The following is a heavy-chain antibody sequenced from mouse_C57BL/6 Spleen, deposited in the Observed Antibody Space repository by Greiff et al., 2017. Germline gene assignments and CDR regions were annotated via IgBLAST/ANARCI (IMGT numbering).Heavy chain of an antibody. V-gene: IGHV1-22*01. CDR1: GYTFTDYN. CDR2: INPNNGGT. Sequence: EVQLQQSGPELVKPGASVQMSCKASGYTFTDYNMHWVKQSHGKSLEWIGYINPNNGGTSYNQKFKGKATLTVNKSSSTAYMELRSLTSEDSAVYYCASYYGSSPYYAMDYWGQGTSVTVSS. CDR3: ASYYGSSPYYAMDY. D-gene: IGHD1-1*01. J-gene: IGHJ4*01.